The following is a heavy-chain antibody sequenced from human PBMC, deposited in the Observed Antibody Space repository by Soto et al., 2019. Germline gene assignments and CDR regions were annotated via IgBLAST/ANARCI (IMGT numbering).Heavy chain of an antibody. CDR2: ISSSSSYI. V-gene: IGHV3-21*01. CDR3: ARGPTVSPPYYFDY. Sequence: KLGGSLRLSCAASGFTFSSYSMNWVRQAPGKGLEWGSSISSSSSYIYYADSVKGRFTISRDNAKNSLYLQMNSLRAEDTAVYYCARGPTVSPPYYFDYWGQGTLVTVSS. D-gene: IGHD4-17*01. J-gene: IGHJ4*02. CDR1: GFTFSSYS.